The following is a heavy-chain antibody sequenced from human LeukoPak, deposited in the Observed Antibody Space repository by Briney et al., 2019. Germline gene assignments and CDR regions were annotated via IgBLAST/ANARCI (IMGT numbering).Heavy chain of an antibody. V-gene: IGHV3-15*01. Sequence: PGGSLRLSCAASGFTFSNAWMSWVRQAPGKGLEWVGRIKSKTDGGTTDYAAPVKGRFTISRDDSKNTLYLQMNSLKTEDTAVYYCTTGFITVDGAFDIWGQGTRVSVSS. CDR2: IKSKTDGGTT. CDR1: GFTFSNAW. J-gene: IGHJ3*02. D-gene: IGHD3-22*01. CDR3: TTGFITVDGAFDI.